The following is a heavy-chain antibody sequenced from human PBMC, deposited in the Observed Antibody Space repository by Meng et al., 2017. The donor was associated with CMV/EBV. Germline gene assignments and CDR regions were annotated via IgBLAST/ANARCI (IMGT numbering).Heavy chain of an antibody. Sequence: GGFLRLSCAASGFTFSSYAMSWFRQAPGKGLEWVSAISGSGGSTYYADSVKGRFTISRDNSKNTLYLQMNSLRAEDTAVYYCAKDGEGSGSYDAFDIWGQGTMVTVSS. CDR1: GFTFSSYA. CDR3: AKDGEGSGSYDAFDI. J-gene: IGHJ3*02. V-gene: IGHV3-23*01. D-gene: IGHD3-10*01. CDR2: ISGSGGST.